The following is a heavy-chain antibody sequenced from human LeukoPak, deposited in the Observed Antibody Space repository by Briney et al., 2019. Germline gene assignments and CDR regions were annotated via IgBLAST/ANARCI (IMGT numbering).Heavy chain of an antibody. Sequence: ASVKVSCKASGFTFTGYYMHWVRQAPGQGLEWMGWINAGNGNTKYSQKFQGRVTITRDTSASTAYMELSSLRSEDTAVYYCARAFTPSIVAFYYWGQGTLVTVSS. V-gene: IGHV1-3*01. CDR3: ARAFTPSIVAFYY. J-gene: IGHJ4*02. CDR1: GFTFTGYY. D-gene: IGHD1-26*01. CDR2: INAGNGNT.